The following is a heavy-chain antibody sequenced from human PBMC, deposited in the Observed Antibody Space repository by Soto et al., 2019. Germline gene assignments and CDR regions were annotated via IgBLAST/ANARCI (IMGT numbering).Heavy chain of an antibody. V-gene: IGHV3-30*03. J-gene: IGHJ4*02. D-gene: IGHD3-10*01. CDR2: VSSDTRNK. Sequence: GGSLRLSCAASGFSFSYYGMHWVRQAPGKGLQWVAVVSSDTRNKYYADSVKGRFTISRDNSKNIVYLQMNSLRVEDTAVYYCAYGLHGSYSSYHFDYWAQGTLVAVSS. CDR1: GFSFSYYG. CDR3: AYGLHGSYSSYHFDY.